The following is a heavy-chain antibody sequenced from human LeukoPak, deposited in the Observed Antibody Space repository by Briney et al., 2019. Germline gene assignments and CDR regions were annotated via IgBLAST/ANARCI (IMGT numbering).Heavy chain of an antibody. J-gene: IGHJ3*02. CDR3: ARVQLALPLNDI. D-gene: IGHD5-18*01. CDR2: IIPIFGTA. CDR1: GGTFSSYA. V-gene: IGHV1-69*06. Sequence: SVKVSCKASGGTFSSYAISWVRQAPGQGLEWMGGIIPIFGTANYAQKFQGRVTITADKSTSTAYMELSSLRSEDTAVYYCARVQLALPLNDIWGQGTMVTVSS.